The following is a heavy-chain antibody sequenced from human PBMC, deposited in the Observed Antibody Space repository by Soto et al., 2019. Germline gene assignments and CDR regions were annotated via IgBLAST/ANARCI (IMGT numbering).Heavy chain of an antibody. D-gene: IGHD6-13*01. CDR2: IKSKAAGGTA. CDR1: GLTFTDAW. V-gene: IGHV3-15*07. CDR3: SSGMAAGTY. Sequence: EVQLVESGGGLVTPGGSLRLSCAVTGLTFTDAWMKWMRHAPGKGPEWVGRIKSKAAGGTADYAAAVKDRFNMSRDDSKNMLYLQMNSLKSADTAVYYCSSGMAAGTYWGQGTLVTVSS. J-gene: IGHJ4*02.